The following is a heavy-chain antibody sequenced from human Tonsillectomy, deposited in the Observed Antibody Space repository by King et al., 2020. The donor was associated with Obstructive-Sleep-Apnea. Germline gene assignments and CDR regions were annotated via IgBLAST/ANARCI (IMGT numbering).Heavy chain of an antibody. Sequence: VQLQESGPRLVKPSETLSLICTVSGGSISSYYWSWIRQPPGKGLEWIGYFYYSGSTSYNPSLKSRVTISVDTSTNQFSLKLSSVTAADTAVYYCARGRDLYYDSSGIGYWGQGTLVTVSS. D-gene: IGHD3-22*01. CDR1: GGSISSYY. CDR3: ARGRDLYYDSSGIGY. CDR2: FYYSGST. J-gene: IGHJ4*02. V-gene: IGHV4-59*01.